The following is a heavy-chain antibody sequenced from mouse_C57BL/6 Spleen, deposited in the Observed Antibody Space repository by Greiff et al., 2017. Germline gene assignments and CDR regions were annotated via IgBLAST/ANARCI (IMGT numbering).Heavy chain of an antibody. J-gene: IGHJ4*01. Sequence: VQLQQSGPELVKPGASVKISCKASGYSFTGYYMNWVKQSPEKSLEWIGEINPSTGGTTYNQKLKAKATLTVDKSSSTAYMQLKSLTSEDSAVYYCARGPGGAAQTYAMDYWGQGTSVTVSS. CDR2: INPSTGGT. CDR1: GYSFTGYY. V-gene: IGHV1-42*01. D-gene: IGHD3-2*02. CDR3: ARGPGGAAQTYAMDY.